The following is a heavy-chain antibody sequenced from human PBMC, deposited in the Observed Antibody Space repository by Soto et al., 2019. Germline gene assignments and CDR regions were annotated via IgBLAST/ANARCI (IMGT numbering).Heavy chain of an antibody. CDR1: GFTFRDYY. J-gene: IGHJ3*02. CDR2: ITSGGSTI. Sequence: GSLRLSCAASGFTFRDYYMRWIRQAPGKGLEWVSYITSGGSTIYYADSVKGRFTISRDNAKNSLYLQMNSLRVEDTAVYYCARDAWNDGRFDAFDIWRQGTMVTVSS. V-gene: IGHV3-11*04. D-gene: IGHD1-1*01. CDR3: ARDAWNDGRFDAFDI.